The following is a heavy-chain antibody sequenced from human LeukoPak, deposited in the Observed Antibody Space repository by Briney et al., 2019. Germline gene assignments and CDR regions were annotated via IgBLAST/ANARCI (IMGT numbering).Heavy chain of an antibody. CDR2: IYYSGST. D-gene: IGHD1-26*01. Sequence: SETLSLTCTVSGGSISSSSYYWGWIRQPPGKGLEWIGGIYYSGSTYYNPSLKSRVTLSVDTSKNQFSLKLSSVTAADTAVYYCARLENSGSYTSHWFDPWGQGTLVTVSS. V-gene: IGHV4-39*01. CDR1: GGSISSSSYY. CDR3: ARLENSGSYTSHWFDP. J-gene: IGHJ5*02.